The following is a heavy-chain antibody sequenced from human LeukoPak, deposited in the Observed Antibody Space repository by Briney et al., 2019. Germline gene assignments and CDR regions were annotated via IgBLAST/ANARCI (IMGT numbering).Heavy chain of an antibody. D-gene: IGHD2/OR15-2a*01. CDR2: ISGSGGST. V-gene: IGHV3-23*01. CDR3: AKDLYGNFDY. CDR1: GFTFSSYA. Sequence: GGSLRLSCAASGFTFSSYAMSWVRQDPAKGLEWVSAISGSGGSTYYPDSVKGRFTISRDNSKNTLHLKMNSLRAEDTAVYYCAKDLYGNFDYWGQGTLVTVSS. J-gene: IGHJ4*02.